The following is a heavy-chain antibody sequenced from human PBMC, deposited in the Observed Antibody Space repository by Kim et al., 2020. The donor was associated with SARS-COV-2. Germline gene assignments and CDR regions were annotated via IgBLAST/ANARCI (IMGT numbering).Heavy chain of an antibody. J-gene: IGHJ6*02. CDR1: GFTFSSYE. CDR3: AREGGLRGCSSTSCYFGNYYYGMDV. Sequence: GGSLRLSCAASGFTFSSYEMNWVRQAPGKGLEWVSYISSSGSTIYYADSVKGRFTISRDNAKNSLYLQMNSLRAEDTAVYYCAREGGLRGCSSTSCYFGNYYYGMDVWGQGTTVTVSS. CDR2: ISSSGSTI. V-gene: IGHV3-48*03. D-gene: IGHD2-2*01.